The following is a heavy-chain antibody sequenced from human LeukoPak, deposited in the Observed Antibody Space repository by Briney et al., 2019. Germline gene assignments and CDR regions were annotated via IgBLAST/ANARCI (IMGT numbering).Heavy chain of an antibody. CDR2: ISGSGGST. V-gene: IGHV3-23*01. CDR3: AKVEYYYDSSGDPYYFDY. J-gene: IGHJ4*02. Sequence: GGSLRLSCAASGFTFSSYAMSWVRQAPGKGLEWVSAISGSGGSTYYADSVKGRFTISRDNSKNTLYLQMNSLRAEDTAVYYCAKVEYYYDSSGDPYYFDYWGQGTLVTVSS. D-gene: IGHD3-22*01. CDR1: GFTFSSYA.